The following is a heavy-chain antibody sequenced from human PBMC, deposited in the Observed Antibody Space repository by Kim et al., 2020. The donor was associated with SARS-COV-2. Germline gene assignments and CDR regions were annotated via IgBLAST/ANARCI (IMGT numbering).Heavy chain of an antibody. CDR1: GYTFTSYY. D-gene: IGHD3-3*01. Sequence: ASVKVSCKASGYTFTSYYMHWVRQAPGQGLEWMGIINPSGGSTSYAQKFQGRVTMTRDTSTSTVYMELSSLRSEYTAVYYCARDSSLRFLEWLDAFDIWGQGTMVTVSS. J-gene: IGHJ3*02. V-gene: IGHV1-46*01. CDR2: INPSGGST. CDR3: ARDSSLRFLEWLDAFDI.